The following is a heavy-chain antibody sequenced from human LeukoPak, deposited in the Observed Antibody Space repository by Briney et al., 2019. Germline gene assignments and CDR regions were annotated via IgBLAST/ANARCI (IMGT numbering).Heavy chain of an antibody. D-gene: IGHD3-16*01. V-gene: IGHV4-39*07. Sequence: PSETLSLTCTVPGGSISSSSYYWGWIRQPPGKGLEWIGSIYYSGSTYYNPSLKSRVTISVDTSKNQFSLKLSSVTAADTAVYYCARAIRGIRSNGYYFDYWGQGTLVTVSS. CDR2: IYYSGST. J-gene: IGHJ4*02. CDR3: ARAIRGIRSNGYYFDY. CDR1: GGSISSSSYY.